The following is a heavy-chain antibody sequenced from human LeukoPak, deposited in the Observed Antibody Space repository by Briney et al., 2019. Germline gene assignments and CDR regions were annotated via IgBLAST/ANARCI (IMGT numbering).Heavy chain of an antibody. Sequence: GGSLRPSCAASGFTFSGYDMNWVRQAPGKGLEWVSSISGSSSYIYYADSMKGRFTISRDNGKNLLYLQMNSLRAEDTAVYFCARGSSNVAARNNWFDPWGQGTLVTVSS. J-gene: IGHJ5*02. CDR2: ISGSSSYI. CDR1: GFTFSGYD. CDR3: ARGSSNVAARNNWFDP. D-gene: IGHD6-6*01. V-gene: IGHV3-21*01.